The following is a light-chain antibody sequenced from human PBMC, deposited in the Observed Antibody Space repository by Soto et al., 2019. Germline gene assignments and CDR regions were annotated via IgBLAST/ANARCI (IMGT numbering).Light chain of an antibody. J-gene: IGLJ3*02. CDR3: AAWDDSLNGWV. CDR1: SSNIGSNT. Sequence: QSVLTQPPSASGTRGQRVTISCSGSSSNIGSNTVNWYQQLPGTAPKLLMYSNNQRPSGVPDRFSGSKSGTSASLAISGLQSEDEADYYCAAWDDSLNGWVFGGGTKLTVL. V-gene: IGLV1-44*01. CDR2: SNN.